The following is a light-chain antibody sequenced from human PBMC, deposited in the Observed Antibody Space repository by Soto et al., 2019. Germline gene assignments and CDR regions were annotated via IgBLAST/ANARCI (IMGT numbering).Light chain of an antibody. CDR3: ALYLGSGIWV. V-gene: IGLV8-61*01. J-gene: IGLJ3*02. CDR1: SGSVSTSYY. CDR2: STN. Sequence: QTVVTQAPSFSVSPGRTVTLTCGLSSGSVSTSYYPRWYQQTPGQAPRTLIYSTNTRSSGVPDRFSGSILGNKAALTITGAQADDEAAYYCALYLGSGIWVFGGGTKLTVL.